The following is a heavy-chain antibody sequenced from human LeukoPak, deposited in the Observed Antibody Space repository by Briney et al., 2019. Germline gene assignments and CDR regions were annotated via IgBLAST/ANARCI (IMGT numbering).Heavy chain of an antibody. D-gene: IGHD2-8*01. Sequence: GGSLRLSCVASGFTFSSYAMSWVRQAPGKGLEWVSAISGSGGSTYYADSVKGRFTISRDNSKNTLYLQMNSLRAEDTAVYYCAKDLNARDRLYAWGQGTLVTVSS. CDR1: GFTFSSYA. CDR2: ISGSGGST. J-gene: IGHJ5*02. V-gene: IGHV3-23*01. CDR3: AKDLNARDRLYA.